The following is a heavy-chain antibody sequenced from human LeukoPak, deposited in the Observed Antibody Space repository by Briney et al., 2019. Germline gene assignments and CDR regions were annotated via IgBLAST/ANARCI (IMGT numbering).Heavy chain of an antibody. J-gene: IGHJ2*01. Sequence: SETLSLTCAVSGYSISSGFYWGWIRQSPGKGLEWIGSIFHSGLAHSNPSLKSRVTISVDTSKNQLSLKLSSVTAADTAVYYCARFSDPYFWGRGTQVTVSS. V-gene: IGHV4-38-2*01. CDR2: IFHSGLA. D-gene: IGHD1-26*01. CDR1: GYSISSGFY. CDR3: ARFSDPYF.